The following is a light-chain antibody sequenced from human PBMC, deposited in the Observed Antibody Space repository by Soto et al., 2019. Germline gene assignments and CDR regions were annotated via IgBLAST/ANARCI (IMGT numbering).Light chain of an antibody. J-gene: IGKJ1*01. Sequence: FQMTHSPSTLSASIVDRVTITCRASQTFARWVAWFQQKPGQAPKLLIYDVSSLENGVPSRFIGTASGTEFTLSISSLQSEDCATNYCLQYQNYVFGQGTKV. V-gene: IGKV1-5*01. CDR1: QTFARW. CDR3: LQYQNYV. CDR2: DVS.